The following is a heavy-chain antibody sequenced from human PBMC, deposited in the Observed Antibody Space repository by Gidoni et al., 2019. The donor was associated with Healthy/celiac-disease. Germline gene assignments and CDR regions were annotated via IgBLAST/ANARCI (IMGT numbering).Heavy chain of an antibody. CDR3: ARDGTIFGVDPYYFDY. Sequence: QVQLVESGGGVVQPGRSLRLSCAASGFTFSSYAMHWVRQAPGKGLEWVAVISYDGSNKYYADSVKGRFTISRDNSKNTLYLQMNSLRAEDTAVYYCARDGTIFGVDPYYFDYWGQGTLVTVSS. CDR1: GFTFSSYA. J-gene: IGHJ4*02. V-gene: IGHV3-30*04. CDR2: ISYDGSNK. D-gene: IGHD3-3*01.